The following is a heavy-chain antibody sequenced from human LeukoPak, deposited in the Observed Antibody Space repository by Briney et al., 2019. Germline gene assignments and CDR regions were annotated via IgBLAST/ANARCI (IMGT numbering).Heavy chain of an antibody. V-gene: IGHV3-7*01. CDR2: IKQDESEK. CDR1: GFTFSDYY. Sequence: GGSLRLSCTVSGFTFSDYYMTWVRQAPGKGLEWVGSIKQDESEKDYVDSVKGRFTISRDNAKDSPYLQMNCLRAEDTAVYYCARVWDLDYYESNGYYPLAFDIWGQGTMVTVSS. CDR3: ARVWDLDYYESNGYYPLAFDI. D-gene: IGHD3-22*01. J-gene: IGHJ3*02.